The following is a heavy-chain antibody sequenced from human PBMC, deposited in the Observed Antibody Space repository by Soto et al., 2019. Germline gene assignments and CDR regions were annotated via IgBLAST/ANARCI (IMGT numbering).Heavy chain of an antibody. CDR2: IDWDDDK. J-gene: IGHJ4*02. Sequence: FSGFCIINNGMCVSWIRQPPGKALEWLALIDWDDDKYYSTSLKTRLTISKDTSKNQVVLTMTNMDPVDTATYYCARKAAGSSGGTCYVFAYRGQGTLVTV. CDR3: ARKAAGSSGGTCYVFAY. CDR1: GFCIINNGMC. D-gene: IGHD2-15*01. V-gene: IGHV2-70*01.